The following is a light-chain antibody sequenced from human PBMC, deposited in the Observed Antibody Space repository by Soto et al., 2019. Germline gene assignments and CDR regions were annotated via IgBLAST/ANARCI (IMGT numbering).Light chain of an antibody. J-gene: IGKJ5*01. CDR2: GAS. CDR3: QQYGTSPIT. Sequence: EIVLTQSPGTLSLSPGERATLSCRASQSVSSSYLAWYQKKPGQAPRLLIYGASHRATGLPDRFSGSGSGTDFTLTISRLEPEDFAVYYCQQYGTSPITFGQGTRLEIK. V-gene: IGKV3-20*01. CDR1: QSVSSSY.